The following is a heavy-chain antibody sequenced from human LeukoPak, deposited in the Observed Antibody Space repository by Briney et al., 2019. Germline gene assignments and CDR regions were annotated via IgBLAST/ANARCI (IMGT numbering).Heavy chain of an antibody. Sequence: PSETLSLTCTVSGGSISSGSYYWSWIRQPAGKGLEWIGRIYTSGSTNYNPSLKSRVTISVDTSKNQFSLKLSSVAAADTAVYYCARDRRRITGTEWGQGTLVTVSS. CDR1: GGSISSGSYY. J-gene: IGHJ4*02. D-gene: IGHD1-20*01. CDR2: IYTSGST. V-gene: IGHV4-61*02. CDR3: ARDRRRITGTE.